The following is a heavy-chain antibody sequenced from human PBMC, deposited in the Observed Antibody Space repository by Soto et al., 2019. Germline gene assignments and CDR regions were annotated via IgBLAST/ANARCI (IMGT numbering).Heavy chain of an antibody. V-gene: IGHV3-30*18. Sequence: QVQLVESGGGVVQPGRSLRLSCAASGFTFSSYGMHWVRQAPGKGLEWVAVISYDGSNKYYADSVKGRFTISRDNSKNTLYLQMNSLRAEDTAVYYCAKEYVATIEYSDYWGQGTLVTVSS. J-gene: IGHJ4*02. CDR1: GFTFSSYG. D-gene: IGHD5-12*01. CDR3: AKEYVATIEYSDY. CDR2: ISYDGSNK.